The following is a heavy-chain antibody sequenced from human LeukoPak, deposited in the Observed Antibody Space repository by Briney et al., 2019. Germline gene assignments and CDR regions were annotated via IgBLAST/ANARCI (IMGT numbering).Heavy chain of an antibody. V-gene: IGHV3-64D*06. Sequence: GGSLRLSCSGPGFSFSSMHWVRQAPGKGLEYVSGISSSGGSTNYAEAVKGRFTISRDNSKNKVYLQISSLRVEDTAVYYCVKGRTTIVGYFDYWGQGTLVTVSS. J-gene: IGHJ4*02. D-gene: IGHD1-26*01. CDR3: VKGRTTIVGYFDY. CDR2: ISSSGGST. CDR1: GFSFSS.